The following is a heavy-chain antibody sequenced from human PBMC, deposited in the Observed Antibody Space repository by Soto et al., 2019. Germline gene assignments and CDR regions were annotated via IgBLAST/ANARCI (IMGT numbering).Heavy chain of an antibody. Sequence: GESLKISCKGSGYSFTSYWIGWVRQMPGKGLEWMGIIYPGDSDTRYSPSFQAQVTISADKSISTAYLQWSSLKASDTAMYYCARHKGPLGYCSGGSCYFDYWGQGTLVTVSS. CDR3: ARHKGPLGYCSGGSCYFDY. D-gene: IGHD2-15*01. V-gene: IGHV5-51*01. CDR1: GYSFTSYW. CDR2: IYPGDSDT. J-gene: IGHJ4*02.